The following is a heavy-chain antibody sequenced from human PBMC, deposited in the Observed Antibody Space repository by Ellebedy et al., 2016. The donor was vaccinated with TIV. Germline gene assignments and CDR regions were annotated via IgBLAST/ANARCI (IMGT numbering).Heavy chain of an antibody. D-gene: IGHD2-8*01. J-gene: IGHJ6*02. CDR1: GYSFTSYW. CDR3: ARSGRGDRNGKYYYYYYGMDV. V-gene: IGHV5-51*01. CDR2: IYPGDSDT. Sequence: GESLKISCKGSGYSFTSYWIGWVRQMPGKGLEWMGIIYPGDSDTRYSPSFQGQVTISADKSISTAYLQWSSLKASDTAMYYCARSGRGDRNGKYYYYYYGMDVWGQGTTVTVSS.